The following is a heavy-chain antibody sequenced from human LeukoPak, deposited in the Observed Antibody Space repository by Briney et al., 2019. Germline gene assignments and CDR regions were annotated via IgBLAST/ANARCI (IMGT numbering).Heavy chain of an antibody. D-gene: IGHD6-6*01. V-gene: IGHV4-39*01. J-gene: IGHJ5*02. CDR3: AAYSTSSGWFDP. CDR1: GGSISSSSYH. CDR2: ISYSWST. Sequence: PSETLSLTCTVSGGSISSSSYHWGWIRQPPGKGLEWLGSISYSWSTYYNPSLKSRVTISVDTSKTQFSLRLSSVTAADTAVYYCAAYSTSSGWFDPWGQGTLVTVSS.